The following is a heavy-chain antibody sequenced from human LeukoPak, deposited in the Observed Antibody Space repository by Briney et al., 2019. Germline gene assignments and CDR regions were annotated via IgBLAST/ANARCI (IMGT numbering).Heavy chain of an antibody. D-gene: IGHD6-13*01. J-gene: IGHJ6*02. Sequence: GGSLRLSCAASGFTFSGSAMHWVRQASGKGLEWVGRIRSKANSYATAYAASVKGRFTISRDDSKNTAYLQMNSLKTEDTAVYYCTRMPGQLGRDYYYGMDVWGQGTTVTVSS. CDR3: TRMPGQLGRDYYYGMDV. V-gene: IGHV3-73*01. CDR1: GFTFSGSA. CDR2: IRSKANSYAT.